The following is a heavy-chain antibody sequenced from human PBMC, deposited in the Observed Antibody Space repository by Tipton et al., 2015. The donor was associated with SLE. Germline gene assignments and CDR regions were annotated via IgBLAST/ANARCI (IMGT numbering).Heavy chain of an antibody. CDR2: INQSGHT. V-gene: IGHV4-34*01. J-gene: IGHJ3*02. D-gene: IGHD2-15*01. CDR3: ARNFQGWKPYAFGI. CDR1: CGSFRDYY. Sequence: TLSLTCVVFCGSFRDYYWSWFRQPPGEGPVGSGDINQSGHTNYNPSLKSRVTMSMDTSNNQLSLNLISVTAADTAVYFCARNFQGWKPYAFGIWGQGTLVSVSS.